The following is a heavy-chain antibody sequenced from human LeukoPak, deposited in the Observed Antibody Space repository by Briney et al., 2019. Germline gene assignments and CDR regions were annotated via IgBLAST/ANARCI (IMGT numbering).Heavy chain of an antibody. CDR2: IRGSGDRT. D-gene: IGHD6-19*01. J-gene: IGHJ4*02. CDR3: ARDDAVDGGYLDY. V-gene: IGHV3-23*01. Sequence: GGSLRLSCVASGFSFPNFAMTWVRQAPGERLEWVSAIRGSGDRTSYADSLKGRFTISRDKSKNTLYLQMNNLRAEDTAVYYCARDDAVDGGYLDYWGQGALVTVSS. CDR1: GFSFPNFA.